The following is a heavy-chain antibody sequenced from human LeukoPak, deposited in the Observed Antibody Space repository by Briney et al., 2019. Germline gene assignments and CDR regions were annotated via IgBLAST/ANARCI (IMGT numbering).Heavy chain of an antibody. Sequence: PSETLSLTYAVYGGSFSGYYWSWIRQPPGKGLEWIGEINHSGSTNYNPSLKSRVTISVDTSKNQFSLKLSSVTAADTAVYYCARAYERDAFDIWGQGTMVTVSS. CDR3: ARAYERDAFDI. V-gene: IGHV4-34*01. CDR1: GGSFSGYY. D-gene: IGHD3-3*01. CDR2: INHSGST. J-gene: IGHJ3*02.